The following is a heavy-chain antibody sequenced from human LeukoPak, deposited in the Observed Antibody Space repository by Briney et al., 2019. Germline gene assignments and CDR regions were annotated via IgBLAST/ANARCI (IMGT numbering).Heavy chain of an antibody. J-gene: IGHJ3*02. CDR1: GGSISSSGYY. Sequence: PSETLSLTCTVSGGSISSSGYYWGWIRQSPGEGLEWIVNIYYSGITYYNPSLKSRVTISVDTSKNQFSVKLSSVTAADTAVYYCARDYHSSGWFDAFDIWGQGTMVTVS. V-gene: IGHV4-39*02. D-gene: IGHD6-19*01. CDR2: IYYSGIT. CDR3: ARDYHSSGWFDAFDI.